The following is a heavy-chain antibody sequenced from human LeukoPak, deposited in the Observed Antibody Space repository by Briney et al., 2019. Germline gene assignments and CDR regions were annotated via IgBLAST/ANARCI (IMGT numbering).Heavy chain of an antibody. CDR1: GFTFSSYA. D-gene: IGHD3-10*01. J-gene: IGHJ4*02. Sequence: GGSLRLSCAASGFTFSSYAMHWVRQAPGKGLEWVAVISYDGSNKYFAGSVQGRFTISRDNSKNTLYLQMNSLRAEDTAVYYCAKRASGSGTSLYYFDYWGQGTLVTVSS. CDR2: ISYDGSNK. V-gene: IGHV3-30-3*02. CDR3: AKRASGSGTSLYYFDY.